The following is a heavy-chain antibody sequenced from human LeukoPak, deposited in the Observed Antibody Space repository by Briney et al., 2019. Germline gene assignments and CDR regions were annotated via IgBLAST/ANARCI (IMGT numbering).Heavy chain of an antibody. D-gene: IGHD2-2*01. J-gene: IGHJ5*02. V-gene: IGHV4-4*07. CDR2: IYTSGST. CDR1: GGSISSYY. Sequence: SETLSLTCTVSGGSISSYYWSWIRQPAGEGLEWIVRIYTSGSTNYNPSLKSRVTMSVDTSKNQFSLKLSSVTAADTAVYYCARDLPPLGYCSSTSCYGFNWFDPWGQGTLVTVSS. CDR3: ARDLPPLGYCSSTSCYGFNWFDP.